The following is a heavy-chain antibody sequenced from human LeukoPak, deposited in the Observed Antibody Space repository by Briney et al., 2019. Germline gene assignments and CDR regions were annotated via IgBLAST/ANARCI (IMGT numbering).Heavy chain of an antibody. V-gene: IGHV4-31*03. CDR2: IYYSGST. CDR3: ARGGCSGGSCYCAY. Sequence: PSETLSLTCTVSGGSISSGVYYWSWIRQHPGKGLEWIGYIYYSGSTYYNPSLKSRVTISVDTSKNQFSLKLSSVTAADTAVYYCARGGCSGGSCYCAYWGQGTLVTVSS. D-gene: IGHD2-15*01. J-gene: IGHJ4*02. CDR1: GGSISSGVYY.